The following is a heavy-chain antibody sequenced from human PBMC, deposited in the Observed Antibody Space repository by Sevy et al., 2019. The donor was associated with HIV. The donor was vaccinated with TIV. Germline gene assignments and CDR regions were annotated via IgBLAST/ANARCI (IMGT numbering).Heavy chain of an antibody. D-gene: IGHD3-22*01. V-gene: IGHV3-48*02. CDR2: ISRSSSTI. CDR3: ARERKMYDSSGYYFHFDY. Sequence: GSLSLSCAASGFTFSSYSMNWVRQAPGKGLEWVSYISRSSSTIYYADSVKGRFTISRDNAKNSLYLQMNSLRDEDTAVYYCARERKMYDSSGYYFHFDYWGQGTLVTVSS. CDR1: GFTFSSYS. J-gene: IGHJ4*02.